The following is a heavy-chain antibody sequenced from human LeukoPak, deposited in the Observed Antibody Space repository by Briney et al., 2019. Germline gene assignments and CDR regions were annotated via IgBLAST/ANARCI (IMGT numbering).Heavy chain of an antibody. Sequence: GGSLRLSCAASGFTFSSYGMHWVRQAPGKGLEWVAVIWYDGSNKYYADSVKGRFTISRDNSKNTLYLQMNSLRPEDTAVYYCARKITLFGVASHFWGQGTLVSVSS. CDR3: ARKITLFGVASHF. J-gene: IGHJ4*02. D-gene: IGHD3-3*01. V-gene: IGHV3-33*01. CDR1: GFTFSSYG. CDR2: IWYDGSNK.